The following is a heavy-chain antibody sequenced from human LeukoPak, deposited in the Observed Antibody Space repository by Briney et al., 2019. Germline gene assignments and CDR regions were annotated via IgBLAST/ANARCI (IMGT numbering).Heavy chain of an antibody. V-gene: IGHV4-59*08. CDR3: GRNGGYSSSPKK. CDR2: IYYSGST. Sequence: PSETLSLTCTVSGGSISSYYWSWIRQPPGKGLDWIGYIYYSGSTNYNPSLKSRVTISVDTSKNQFSLKLSSVTAADTAVYYWGRNGGYSSSPKKWGQGTLVTVSS. J-gene: IGHJ4*02. CDR1: GGSISSYY. D-gene: IGHD6-6*01.